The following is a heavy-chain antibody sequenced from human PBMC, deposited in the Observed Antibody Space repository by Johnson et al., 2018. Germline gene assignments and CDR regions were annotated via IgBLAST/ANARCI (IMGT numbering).Heavy chain of an antibody. V-gene: IGHV3-13*01. CDR2: IGTAGDT. Sequence: VQLVESGGGLVQPGGSLRLSCAASGFTFSSYDMHWVRQATGKGLEWVSAIGTAGDTYYPGSVKGRFTISRDNAKNTLYLQMNSLRAEDTAVYYCVRARYCSSGGCYSDYWGQGTLVTVSS. J-gene: IGHJ4*02. CDR3: VRARYCSSGGCYSDY. CDR1: GFTFSSYD. D-gene: IGHD2-15*01.